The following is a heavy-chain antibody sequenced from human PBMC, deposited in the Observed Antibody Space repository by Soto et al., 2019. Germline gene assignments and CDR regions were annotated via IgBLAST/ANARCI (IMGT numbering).Heavy chain of an antibody. V-gene: IGHV2-5*02. D-gene: IGHD1-26*01. CDR1: GFSLTTTGVG. Sequence: QITLRESGPSLVKPTETLTLTCTFSGFSLTTTGVGVGWIRQPPGKALEWLAVVFWDGGERYSPSLKSRVTTTXAXPXXQVVLTMTNMDPADTATYYCTQVYGSGSWGWYFHSWGQGTLVTVSS. CDR3: TQVYGSGSWGWYFHS. J-gene: IGHJ4*02. CDR2: VFWDGGE.